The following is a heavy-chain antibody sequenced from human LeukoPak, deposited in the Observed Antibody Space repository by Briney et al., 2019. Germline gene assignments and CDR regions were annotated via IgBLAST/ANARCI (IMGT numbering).Heavy chain of an antibody. Sequence: GRSLRLSCAAPGFTFDGYAMHWVRQGPGKGLEGVSSINWNSTSIHYADSVKGRFSISRDNMKKSLFLQMSSLRPEDMALYYCVKGGAHSGNSNYFESWGQATLVIVSS. D-gene: IGHD4-23*01. J-gene: IGHJ4*02. CDR2: INWNSTSI. V-gene: IGHV3-9*03. CDR1: GFTFDGYA. CDR3: VKGGAHSGNSNYFES.